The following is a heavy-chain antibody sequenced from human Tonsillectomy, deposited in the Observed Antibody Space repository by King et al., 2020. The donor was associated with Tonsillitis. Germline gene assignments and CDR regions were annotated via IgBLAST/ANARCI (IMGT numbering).Heavy chain of an antibody. CDR3: ARGGLGYCSGGSCYCDY. D-gene: IGHD2-15*01. CDR2: ISADNGNT. Sequence: VQLVESGAEVKKPGASVKVSCKASGYTFTSYGISWVRQAPGQGLEWMGWISADNGNTNYAQNLQGRVTMTTDTSTSTAYMELRSLRSDDTAVYYCARGGLGYCSGGSCYCDYWGQGTLVTVSS. CDR1: GYTFTSYG. J-gene: IGHJ4*02. V-gene: IGHV1-18*04.